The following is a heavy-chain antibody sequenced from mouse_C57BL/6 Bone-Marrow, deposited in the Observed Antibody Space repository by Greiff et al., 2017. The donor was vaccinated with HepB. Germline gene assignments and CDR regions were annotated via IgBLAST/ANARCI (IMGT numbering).Heavy chain of an antibody. CDR3: ARGGTVVATNYFDY. CDR1: GYTFTDYY. J-gene: IGHJ2*01. CDR2: INPYNGGT. Sequence: DVQLQESGPVLVKPGASVKMSCKASGYTFTDYYMNWVKQSHGKSLEWIGVINPYNGGTSYNQKFKGKATLTVDKSSSTAYMELNSLTSEDSAVYYCARGGTVVATNYFDYWGQGTTLTVSS. D-gene: IGHD1-1*01. V-gene: IGHV1-19*01.